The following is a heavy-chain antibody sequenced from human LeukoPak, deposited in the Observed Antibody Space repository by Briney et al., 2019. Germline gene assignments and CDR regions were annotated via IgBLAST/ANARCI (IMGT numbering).Heavy chain of an antibody. D-gene: IGHD5-18*01. CDR3: ARIFIRDGYSSYFDC. Sequence: SETLSLTCTVSGFSISSGHYWGWVRQPPGAGLEWIGSVYQSGTTYYNPSLKSRVTTSVDMSKNQFSLRLRPVTAADTAVYYCARIFIRDGYSSYFDCWGQGTLVTVSS. J-gene: IGHJ4*02. V-gene: IGHV4-38-2*02. CDR2: VYQSGTT. CDR1: GFSISSGHY.